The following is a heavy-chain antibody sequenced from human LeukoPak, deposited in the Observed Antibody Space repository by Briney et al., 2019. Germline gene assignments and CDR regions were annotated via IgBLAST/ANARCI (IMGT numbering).Heavy chain of an antibody. Sequence: GGSLRLSCAASGFTFYNYAMHWVRHAPGKGLEWVSGIAWNSGNTVFADSVKGRFTISRDNAENSLSLQMNSLTPEDTAFYFCAKDMNSYGSGSSYNPWGPFDSWGQGTLVTVSS. V-gene: IGHV3-9*01. J-gene: IGHJ4*02. CDR3: AKDMNSYGSGSSYNPWGPFDS. D-gene: IGHD3-10*01. CDR1: GFTFYNYA. CDR2: IAWNSGNT.